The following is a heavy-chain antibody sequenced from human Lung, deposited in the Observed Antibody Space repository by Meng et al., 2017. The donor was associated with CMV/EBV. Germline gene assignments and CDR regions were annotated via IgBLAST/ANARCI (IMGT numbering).Heavy chain of an antibody. CDR2: ISAYNGNT. Sequence: ASXXVSCKASGYTFTTYGISWVRQAPGQGLEWMGWISAYNGNTNYAQKLQGRVTMTTDTSTSTDYMELRSLRSDDTAVYYCASGSWVGAFDIWGQGTMVTVSS. CDR1: GYTFTTYG. V-gene: IGHV1-18*01. D-gene: IGHD2-15*01. CDR3: ASGSWVGAFDI. J-gene: IGHJ3*02.